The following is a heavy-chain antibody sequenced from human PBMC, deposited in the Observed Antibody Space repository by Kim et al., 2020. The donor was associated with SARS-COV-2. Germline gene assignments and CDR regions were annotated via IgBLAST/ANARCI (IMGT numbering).Heavy chain of an antibody. V-gene: IGHV3-11*06. D-gene: IGHD3-10*01. Sequence: KGRFTISRDNAKNSLYLQMNSLRAEDTAVYYCARVSSRGFGELYRTPFDYWGQGTLVTVSS. CDR3: ARVSSRGFGELYRTPFDY. J-gene: IGHJ4*02.